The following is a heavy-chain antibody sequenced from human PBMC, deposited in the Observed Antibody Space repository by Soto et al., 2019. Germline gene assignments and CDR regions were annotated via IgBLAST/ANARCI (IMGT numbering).Heavy chain of an antibody. D-gene: IGHD6-19*01. J-gene: IGHJ5*02. V-gene: IGHV4-61*01. CDR3: ARLSAAWFDP. CDR1: GGSVSSGSYY. CDR2: IYHSGST. Sequence: QVQLQESGPGLVKPSETLSLTCTVSGGSVSSGSYYWGWIRQPPGKGLEWIGYIYHSGSTNYNPSLKSRVTISVDTSKNQCSLSLTSVTAADTAMYYCARLSAAWFDPWGQGTMVTVAS.